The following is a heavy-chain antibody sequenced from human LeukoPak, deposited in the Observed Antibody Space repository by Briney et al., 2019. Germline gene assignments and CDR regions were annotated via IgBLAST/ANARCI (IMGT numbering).Heavy chain of an antibody. CDR1: GGSFSGYY. Sequence: SETLSLTCAVYGGSFSGYYWSWIRQPPGKGLEWIGEINHSGSTNYNPSLKSRVTISVDTSKNQFPLKLSSVTAADTAVYYCARGLRWRRFDYWGQGTLVTVSS. V-gene: IGHV4-34*01. CDR3: ARGLRWRRFDY. D-gene: IGHD4-23*01. CDR2: INHSGST. J-gene: IGHJ4*02.